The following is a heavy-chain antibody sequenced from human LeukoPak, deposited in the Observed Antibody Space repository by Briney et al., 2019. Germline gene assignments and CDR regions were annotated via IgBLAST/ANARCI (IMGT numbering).Heavy chain of an antibody. CDR3: ARRAGITIFGVVIMREYFQH. CDR1: GYTFTSYY. V-gene: IGHV1-46*03. J-gene: IGHJ1*01. CDR2: INPSGGST. D-gene: IGHD3-3*01. Sequence: ASVKVSCKASGYTFTSYYMHWVRQAPGQGLEWMGIINPSGGSTSYAQKFQGRVTMTRDTSTSTVYMELSSLRSEDTAVYYCARRAGITIFGVVIMREYFQHWGQGTLVTVSS.